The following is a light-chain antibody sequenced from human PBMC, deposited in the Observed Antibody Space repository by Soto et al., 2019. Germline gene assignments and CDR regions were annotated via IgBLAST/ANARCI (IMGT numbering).Light chain of an antibody. Sequence: QPVLTQSPSASASLGASVKLTCTLSSGHNTYSIAWHQQQPEKGPRFLMKLKSDGSHRRGDGIPDRFSGSSSGAERYLTISSLQSEDEADYYCQTWATGIQVFGGGTKLTVL. V-gene: IGLV4-69*01. CDR2: LKSDGSH. J-gene: IGLJ2*01. CDR1: SGHNTYS. CDR3: QTWATGIQV.